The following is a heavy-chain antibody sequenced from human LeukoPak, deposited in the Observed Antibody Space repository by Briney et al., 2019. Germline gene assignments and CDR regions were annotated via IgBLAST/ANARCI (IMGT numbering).Heavy chain of an antibody. Sequence: PSETLSLTCAVSGGSISSSNWWSWVRQPPGKGLEWIGEIYHSGSTNYNPSLKSRVTISVDKSKNQFPLKLSSVTAADTAVYYCARLEVAAAGNAPFFDYWGQGTLVTVSS. V-gene: IGHV4-4*02. D-gene: IGHD6-13*01. CDR3: ARLEVAAAGNAPFFDY. CDR1: GGSISSSNW. CDR2: IYHSGST. J-gene: IGHJ4*02.